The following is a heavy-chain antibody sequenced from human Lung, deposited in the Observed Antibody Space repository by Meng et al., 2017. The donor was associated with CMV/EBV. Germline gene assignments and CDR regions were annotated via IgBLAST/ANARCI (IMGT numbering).Heavy chain of an antibody. CDR2: IHHSGRT. J-gene: IGHJ6*02. CDR3: AREYCSATSCYLVASGGMDV. V-gene: IGHV4-4*02. CDR1: GGFISSSSW. Sequence: SETXSLTCAVSGGFISSSSWWSWVRQPPGKGLEWIGEIHHSGRTKYNPSLKSRVIISVDKSKNQFTLNLSSVTAADTAVYFCAREYCSATSCYLVASGGMDVWXQGTTVTVSS. D-gene: IGHD2-2*01.